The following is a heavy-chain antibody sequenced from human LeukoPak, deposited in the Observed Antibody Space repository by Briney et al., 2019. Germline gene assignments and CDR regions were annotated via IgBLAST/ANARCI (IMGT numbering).Heavy chain of an antibody. CDR2: IYYSGST. V-gene: IGHV4-59*01. CDR1: GGSISSYY. J-gene: IGHJ6*02. Sequence: SETLSLTCTFSGGSISSYYWSWIRQPPGRGLEWIGYIYYSGSTNYNPSLKSRVTISVDTSKNQFSLKLSSVTAADTAVYYCARLNSYGPNYYYGMDVWGQGTTVTVSS. D-gene: IGHD5-18*01. CDR3: ARLNSYGPNYYYGMDV.